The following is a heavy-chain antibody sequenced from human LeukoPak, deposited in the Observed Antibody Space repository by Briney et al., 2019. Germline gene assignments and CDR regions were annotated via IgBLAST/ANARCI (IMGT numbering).Heavy chain of an antibody. CDR2: IVVGSGNT. CDR3: AAAFGRWSAGTFDY. V-gene: IGHV1-58*01. D-gene: IGHD3-10*01. Sequence: GAAVKVSCKASGFNFTSSAVQWVRQARGQRLEWIGWIVVGSGNTNYAQKFQERVTITRDMSTSTAYMELSSLRSEDTAVYYCAAAFGRWSAGTFDYWGQGTLVTVSS. J-gene: IGHJ4*02. CDR1: GFNFTSSA.